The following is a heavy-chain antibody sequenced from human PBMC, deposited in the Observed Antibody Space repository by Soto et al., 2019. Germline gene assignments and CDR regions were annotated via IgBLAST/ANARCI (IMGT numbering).Heavy chain of an antibody. CDR1: GFTFSSYS. CDR2: ISSSSSYI. J-gene: IGHJ4*02. D-gene: IGHD3-3*01. V-gene: IGHV3-21*01. Sequence: GGSLRLSCAASGFTFSSYSMNWVRQATGKGLEWVSSISSSSSYIHYADSVKGRFTISRDNAKNSLYLQMNSLRAEDTAVYYCARSAHHYDFWSGYYPNWGQGTLVTV. CDR3: ARSAHHYDFWSGYYPN.